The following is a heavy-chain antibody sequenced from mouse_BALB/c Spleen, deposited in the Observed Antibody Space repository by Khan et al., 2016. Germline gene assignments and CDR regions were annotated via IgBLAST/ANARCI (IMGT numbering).Heavy chain of an antibody. CDR1: GFSLTNSG. Sequence: QVQLKESGPGLVAPSQSLSITCTVSGFSLTNSGVHWIRQPPGKGLEWLGVIWPGGSTDYNSALMSRLSITKDNSQNQVFLKMISLQTDDTAMYYCARDDQDYDAWFASWGQGTLVIASA. CDR3: ARDDQDYDAWFAS. CDR2: IWPGGST. V-gene: IGHV2-9*02. D-gene: IGHD2-4*01. J-gene: IGHJ3*01.